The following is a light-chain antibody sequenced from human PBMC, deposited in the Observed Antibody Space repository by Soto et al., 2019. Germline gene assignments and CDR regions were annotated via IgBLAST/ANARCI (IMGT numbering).Light chain of an antibody. J-gene: IGLJ3*02. V-gene: IGLV2-14*03. CDR3: QSYDSSLSGSNWV. Sequence: QSALTQPASVSGSPGQSITISCTGTSSDVGGYRYVSWYQHHPGKAPKLLIYANTNRPSGVPDRFSGSKSGTSASLAITGLQAEDEADYYCQSYDSSLSGSNWVFGGGTKVTVL. CDR2: ANT. CDR1: SSDVGGYRY.